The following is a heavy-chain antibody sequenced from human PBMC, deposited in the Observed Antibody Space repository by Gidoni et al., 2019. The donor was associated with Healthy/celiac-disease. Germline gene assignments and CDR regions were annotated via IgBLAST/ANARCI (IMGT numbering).Heavy chain of an antibody. V-gene: IGHV3-15*07. CDR1: GFTFSNAW. D-gene: IGHD6-13*01. Sequence: EVQLVESGGGLVKPGGSLRLSCAASGFTFSNAWLNWVRQAPGKGLEWVGRIKSKTDGGTTDYAAPVKGRFTISRDDSKNTLYLQMNSLKTEDTAVYYCVGVHTSRSIAAAGMFDYWGQGTLVTVSS. J-gene: IGHJ4*02. CDR3: VGVHTSRSIAAAGMFDY. CDR2: IKSKTDGGTT.